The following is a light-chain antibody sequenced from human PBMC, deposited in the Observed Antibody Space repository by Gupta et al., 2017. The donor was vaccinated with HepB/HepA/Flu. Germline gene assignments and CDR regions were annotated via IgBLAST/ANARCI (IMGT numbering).Light chain of an antibody. Sequence: EVVMTQSPATLSVSPGERATLSCRASQTISRNLAWYQQKPGQAPRLLIYGGSTRATGIPARFSGGGSGTDFTLTISSLQSEDFAVYYCLQYHNWPPITFGQGTRPEVK. CDR2: GGS. CDR1: QTISRN. J-gene: IGKJ5*01. V-gene: IGKV3-15*01. CDR3: LQYHNWPPIT.